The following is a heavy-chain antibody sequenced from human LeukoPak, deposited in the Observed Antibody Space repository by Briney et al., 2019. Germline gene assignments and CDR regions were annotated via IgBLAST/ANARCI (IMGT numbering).Heavy chain of an antibody. D-gene: IGHD6-19*01. CDR3: TSTVPPGIAVAGFYYYYGMDV. CDR1: GFTFGDYA. CDR2: IRSKAYGCTT. J-gene: IGHJ6*02. Sequence: GGSLRLSCTASGFTFGDYAMSWVRQAPGKGLEWVGFIRSKAYGCTTEYAASVKGRFTISRDDSKSIAYLQMNSLKTEDTAVYYCTSTVPPGIAVAGFYYYYGMDVWGQGTTVTVSS. V-gene: IGHV3-49*04.